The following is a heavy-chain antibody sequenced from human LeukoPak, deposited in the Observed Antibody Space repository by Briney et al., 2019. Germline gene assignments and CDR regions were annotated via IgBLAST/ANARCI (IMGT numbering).Heavy chain of an antibody. V-gene: IGHV3-23*01. D-gene: IGHD3-3*01. CDR1: GFTFSSYA. Sequence: PGGSLRLSCAASGFTFSSYAMSWVRQAPGKGLEWVSAISGGSADYADSVKGRFSISIDNSKNTLYLQMNSLRAEDTAVYYCAKDRSSRYDFCSGSFSHYYYYMDVWGKGTTVTVSS. CDR2: ISGGSA. J-gene: IGHJ6*03. CDR3: AKDRSSRYDFCSGSFSHYYYYMDV.